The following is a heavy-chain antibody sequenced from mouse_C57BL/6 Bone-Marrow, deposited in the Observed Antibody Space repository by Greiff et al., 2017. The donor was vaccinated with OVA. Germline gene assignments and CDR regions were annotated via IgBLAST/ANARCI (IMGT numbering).Heavy chain of an antibody. CDR1: GYTFTSYC. CDR3: ATSTVVGRCYFDY. Sequence: QVQLQQPGAELVKPGASVKVSCKASGYTFTSYCMHWVKQRPGQGLEWIGRIHPSDSDTNYNQKFKGKATLTVDKSSSTAYMQLSSLTSEDSAVYYCATSTVVGRCYFDYWGQGTTLTVSS. CDR2: IHPSDSDT. J-gene: IGHJ2*01. D-gene: IGHD1-1*01. V-gene: IGHV1-74*01.